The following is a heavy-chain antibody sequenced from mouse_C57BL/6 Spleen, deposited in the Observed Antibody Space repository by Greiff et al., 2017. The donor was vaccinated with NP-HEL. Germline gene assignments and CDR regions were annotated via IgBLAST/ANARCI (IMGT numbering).Heavy chain of an antibody. J-gene: IGHJ4*01. CDR2: IYPGDGDT. CDR3: ARYGTYYAMDY. D-gene: IGHD1-1*01. Sequence: VQLQQSGPELVKPGASVKISCKASGYAFSSSWMNWVKKRPGKGLEWIGRIYPGDGDTNYNGKFKGKATLTADKSSSTAYMQLSSLTSEDSAVYFCARYGTYYAMDYWGQGTSVTVSS. CDR1: GYAFSSSW. V-gene: IGHV1-82*01.